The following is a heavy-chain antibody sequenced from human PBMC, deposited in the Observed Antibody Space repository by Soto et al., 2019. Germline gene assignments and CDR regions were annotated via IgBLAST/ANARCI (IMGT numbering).Heavy chain of an antibody. J-gene: IGHJ4*02. CDR3: ARGSYYSGWV. D-gene: IGHD6-19*01. Sequence: SHTLSLTCAISGDSVSSTSTAWSWIRKSPSRGLEWLGRTYYRSKWYSDYAVSVKSRITINPDTSKNQFSLQLNSVTPEDTAVYYCARGSYYSGWVWGQGNMVXV. CDR1: GDSVSSTSTA. V-gene: IGHV6-1*01. CDR2: TYYRSKWYS.